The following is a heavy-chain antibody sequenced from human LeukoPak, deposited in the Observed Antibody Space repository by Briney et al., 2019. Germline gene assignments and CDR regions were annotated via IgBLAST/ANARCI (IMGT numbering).Heavy chain of an antibody. CDR1: GGTFSSYA. J-gene: IGHJ4*02. CDR3: ARGPTLIWRYYFDY. D-gene: IGHD2-21*01. V-gene: IGHV1-69*05. Sequence: GASVKVSCKASGGTFSSYAISWVRQAPGQGLEWMGGIIPIFGTANYAQKFQGRVTITTDESTRTAYMELSSLRSEDTAVYYCARGPTLIWRYYFDYWGQGTLVTVSS. CDR2: IIPIFGTA.